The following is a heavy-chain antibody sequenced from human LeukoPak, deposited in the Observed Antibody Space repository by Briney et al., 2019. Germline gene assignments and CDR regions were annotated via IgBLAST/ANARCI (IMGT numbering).Heavy chain of an antibody. CDR1: GYTFSNFG. CDR3: ARDGTSTDYY. Sequence: ASVKLSCKTSGYTFSNFGINWVRQAPGQGLEWMGWISGNNDNPNYGQKFQGRFTVTTDSSTSTAYMELRNLRFDDTAVYYCARDGTSTDYYWGQGTLVTASS. CDR2: ISGNNDNP. J-gene: IGHJ4*02. D-gene: IGHD2-2*01. V-gene: IGHV1-18*01.